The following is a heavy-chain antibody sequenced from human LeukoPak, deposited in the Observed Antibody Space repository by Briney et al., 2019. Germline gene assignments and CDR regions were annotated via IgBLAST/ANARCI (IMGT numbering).Heavy chain of an antibody. Sequence: ASVKVSCKAAGYTVTSYDISWVRRATGQGLEWMGWMNPNSGNTGYAQKFQGRVTMTRNTSISTAYMELSSLRSEDTAVYYCARGPVGYYYGSGSYIDYWGQGTLVTVSS. J-gene: IGHJ4*02. CDR2: MNPNSGNT. D-gene: IGHD3-10*01. CDR3: ARGPVGYYYGSGSYIDY. CDR1: GYTVTSYD. V-gene: IGHV1-8*01.